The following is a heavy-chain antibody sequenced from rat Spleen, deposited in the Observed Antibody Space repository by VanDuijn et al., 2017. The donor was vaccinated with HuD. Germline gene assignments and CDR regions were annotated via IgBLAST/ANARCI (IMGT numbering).Heavy chain of an antibody. CDR2: IWNTGDT. J-gene: IGHJ2*01. Sequence: QVQLKESGPGLVQPSQTLSLTCTVSGFSLSNYNVHWVRQPPGRGLEWMGVIWNTGDTQYNSALKSRLSINKDTSKSQVFLKMNSLQTEDTATYFCAREGGLITIAASDNWDTFDYWGQGVMVTVSS. CDR3: AREGGLITIAASDNWDTFDY. D-gene: IGHD1-2*01. V-gene: IGHV2-41*01. CDR1: GFSLSNYN.